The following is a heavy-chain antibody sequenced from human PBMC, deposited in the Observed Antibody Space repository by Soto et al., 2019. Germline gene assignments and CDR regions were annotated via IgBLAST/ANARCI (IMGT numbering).Heavy chain of an antibody. CDR3: ARGWGRIFDY. CDR2: INHSRST. V-gene: IGHV4-34*01. J-gene: IGHJ4*02. Sequence: QVQLQQWGAGLLKPSETLSLTYAVYGGSFSGYYWSWIRQPPGKGLEWIGEINHSRSTNYNPSLKSRVTISVDTSKNQFSLKLSSVTAADTAVYYCARGWGRIFDYWGQGTLVTVSS. CDR1: GGSFSGYY. D-gene: IGHD7-27*01.